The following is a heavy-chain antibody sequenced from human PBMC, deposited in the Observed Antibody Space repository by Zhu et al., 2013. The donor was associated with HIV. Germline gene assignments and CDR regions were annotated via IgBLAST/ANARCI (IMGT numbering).Heavy chain of an antibody. CDR1: GYTFTSYG. V-gene: IGHV1-18*01. Sequence: QVQLVQSGAEVKKPGASVKVSCKASGYTFTSYGISWVRQAPGQGLEWMGWISAYNGNTNYAQKLQGRVTMTTDTSTSTAYMELRSLRSDDTAVYYCARDIVVVPAAIPKYYYYYYGMDVWGQGTTVTVSS. D-gene: IGHD2-2*02. J-gene: IGHJ6*02. CDR3: ARDIVVVPAAIPKYYYYYYGMDV. CDR2: ISAYNGNT.